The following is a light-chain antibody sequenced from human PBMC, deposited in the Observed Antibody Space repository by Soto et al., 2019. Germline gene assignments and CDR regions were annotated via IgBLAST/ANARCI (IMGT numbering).Light chain of an antibody. Sequence: VHMTHSPSTLSASLGDIFTITCRASQSINNLLAWYQQKPGKAPKFLIYDVSTLQSGVPSRFSGSGSGTDFTLTISSLQPEDFATYYCQHLNGYPITFGQGTRLEIK. J-gene: IGKJ5*01. CDR1: QSINNL. V-gene: IGKV1-5*01. CDR2: DVS. CDR3: QHLNGYPIT.